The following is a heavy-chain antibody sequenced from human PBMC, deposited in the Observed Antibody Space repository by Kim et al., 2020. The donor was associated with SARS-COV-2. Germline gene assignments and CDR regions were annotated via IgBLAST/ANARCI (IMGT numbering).Heavy chain of an antibody. CDR1: GYTFTSYG. V-gene: IGHV1-18*04. CDR2: ISAYNGNT. J-gene: IGHJ5*02. Sequence: ASVKVSCKASGYTFTSYGISWVRQAPGQGLEWMGWISAYNGNTNYAQKLQGRVTMTTDTSTSTAYMELRSLRSDDTAVYYCARDVNPTPMLKTPNWFDPWGQGTLVTVSS. D-gene: IGHD2-8*01. CDR3: ARDVNPTPMLKTPNWFDP.